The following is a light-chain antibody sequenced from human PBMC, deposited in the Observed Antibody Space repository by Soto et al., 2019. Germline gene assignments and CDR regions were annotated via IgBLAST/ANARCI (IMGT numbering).Light chain of an antibody. J-gene: IGKJ4*01. CDR1: QSIDIF. CDR2: DAS. V-gene: IGKV3-11*01. Sequence: ETVLTQSPATLSLSPGDRATLSCRASQSIDIFLAWYQQKPGQPPRLLIYDASNRAAGIPARFSGSGSGTDFTLTISSLEPEDFAVYYCQQRKNWPPLTFGGGTKVEIK. CDR3: QQRKNWPPLT.